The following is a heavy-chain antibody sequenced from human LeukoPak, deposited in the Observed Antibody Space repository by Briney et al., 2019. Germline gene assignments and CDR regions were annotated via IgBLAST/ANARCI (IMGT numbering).Heavy chain of an antibody. D-gene: IGHD3-10*01. Sequence: GGSLRLSCAASGFTFSSYGMTWVRQAPGKGLEWVSGISPSGDITYYADSVKGRFTISRDNSKNTLYLEVISLTAEDTAVYYCAKDDAWLRFGEWSQGTLVTVSS. CDR1: GFTFSSYG. V-gene: IGHV3-23*01. CDR3: AKDDAWLRFGE. CDR2: ISPSGDIT. J-gene: IGHJ4*02.